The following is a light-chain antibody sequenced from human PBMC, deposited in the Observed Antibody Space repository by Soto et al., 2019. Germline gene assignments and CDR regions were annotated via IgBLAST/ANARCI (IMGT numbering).Light chain of an antibody. Sequence: DIQMTQSPSTLSASVGDRVTLTCRASQSVTNFLAWYQQKPGNAPNLLIYRASRLESGVPSRFSGSGSETEFTLTISSLQPDDFATYYCQQYGDDLTFGQGTKVEI. CDR2: RAS. J-gene: IGKJ2*01. CDR3: QQYGDDLT. V-gene: IGKV1-5*03. CDR1: QSVTNF.